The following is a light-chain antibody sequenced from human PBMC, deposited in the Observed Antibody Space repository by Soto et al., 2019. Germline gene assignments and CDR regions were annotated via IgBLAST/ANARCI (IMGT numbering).Light chain of an antibody. CDR3: QQYNSWLWT. V-gene: IGKV3-15*01. CDR2: GAS. Sequence: EIVKAQTPATLSVSPGERATLSCRASQSVSSNLAWYQQKPGQAPRLLIYGASTRATGIPARFSGSGSGTEFTLIISSLQSEDSAVYYCQQYNSWLWTFGQGSKVDTK. J-gene: IGKJ1*01. CDR1: QSVSSN.